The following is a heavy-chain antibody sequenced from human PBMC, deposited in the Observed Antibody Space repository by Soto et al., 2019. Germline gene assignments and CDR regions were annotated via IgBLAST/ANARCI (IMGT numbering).Heavy chain of an antibody. V-gene: IGHV1-8*02. J-gene: IGHJ4*02. Sequence: QVQLVQSGAEVKKPGASVKVSCKASEYTFTNYDFTWVRQTTGQGLEWMGWLNPNSGDTGYAQKFQGRVHITRNSPIHTAYMGLSSLTSEDTAVYYCARGPRHWGADYWGQGTLVTVSS. CDR3: ARGPRHWGADY. CDR1: EYTFTNYD. CDR2: LNPNSGDT. D-gene: IGHD7-27*01.